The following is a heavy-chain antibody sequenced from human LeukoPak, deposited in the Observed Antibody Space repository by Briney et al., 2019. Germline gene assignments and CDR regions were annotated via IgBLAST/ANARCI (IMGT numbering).Heavy chain of an antibody. J-gene: IGHJ5*02. CDR2: VDPEDGET. CDR1: GYTFTGYY. D-gene: IGHD3-22*01. CDR3: ATEFRITMIVGEPA. Sequence: GASVKVSCKASGYTFTGYYMHWVQQAPGKGLEWMGLVDPEDGETIYAEKFQGRVTITADTSTDTAYMELSSLRSEDTAVYYCATEFRITMIVGEPAWGQGTLVTVSS. V-gene: IGHV1-69-2*01.